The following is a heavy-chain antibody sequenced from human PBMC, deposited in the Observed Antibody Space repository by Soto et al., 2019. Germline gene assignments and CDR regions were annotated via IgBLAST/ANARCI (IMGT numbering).Heavy chain of an antibody. Sequence: QVHLVESGGGVVQPGRSLRLSCAASGFSFSDYVIHWVRQAAGKGLEWVASMTYDGATEYYADAVKGPFTMSRDNSKRTLSLQMNSLRPEDTAVYYCARVRLSIAVNDAIDVWGQGTTVTVSS. CDR1: GFSFSDYV. V-gene: IGHV3-30*14. CDR3: ARVRLSIAVNDAIDV. J-gene: IGHJ3*01. D-gene: IGHD3-3*02. CDR2: MTYDGATE.